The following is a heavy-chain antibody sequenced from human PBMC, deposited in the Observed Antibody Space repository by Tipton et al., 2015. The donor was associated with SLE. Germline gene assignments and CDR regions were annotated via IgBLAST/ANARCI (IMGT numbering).Heavy chain of an antibody. CDR3: ARDSFQHYYDLAFDI. V-gene: IGHV4-39*07. Sequence: TLSLTCTVSDVSIGSTYYYWGWIRQPPGKGLEWIGSIHYSGSTNYNPSLKSRVTISLDTSKNQLSLRVSSVTAADTAVYYCARDSFQHYYDLAFDIWGQGTMVTVSS. D-gene: IGHD3-22*01. CDR2: IHYSGST. J-gene: IGHJ3*02. CDR1: DVSIGSTYYY.